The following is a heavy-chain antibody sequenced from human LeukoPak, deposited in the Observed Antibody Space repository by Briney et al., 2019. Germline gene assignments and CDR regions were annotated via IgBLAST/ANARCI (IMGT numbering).Heavy chain of an antibody. CDR3: ARTLITRRYYDFWSGPTNWFDP. V-gene: IGHV3-30*03. CDR1: GFTFSSYG. CDR2: ISYDGSNK. J-gene: IGHJ5*02. Sequence: GGSLRLSCAASGFTFSSYGMHWVRQAPGKGLEWVAVISYDGSNKYYADSVKGRFTISRDNSKNTLYLQMNSLRAEDTAVYYCARTLITRRYYDFWSGPTNWFDPWGQGTLVTVSS. D-gene: IGHD3-3*01.